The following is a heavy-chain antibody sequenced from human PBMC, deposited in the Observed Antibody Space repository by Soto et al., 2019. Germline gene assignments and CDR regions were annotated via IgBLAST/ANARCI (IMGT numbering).Heavy chain of an antibody. J-gene: IGHJ5*02. CDR1: GYTFTGYY. CDR2: INPNSGGT. CDR3: ARAPNRRYCSSTSCYWVNWFDP. D-gene: IGHD2-2*01. Sequence: ASVKVSCKASGYTFTGYYMHWVLQAPGQGLEWMGWINPNSGGTNYAQKFQGWVTMTRDTSISTAYMELSRLRSDDTAVYYCARAPNRRYCSSTSCYWVNWFDPWGQGTLVTVSS. V-gene: IGHV1-2*04.